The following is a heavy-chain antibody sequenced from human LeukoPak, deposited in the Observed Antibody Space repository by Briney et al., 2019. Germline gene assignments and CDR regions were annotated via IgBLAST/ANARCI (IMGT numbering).Heavy chain of an antibody. CDR1: GFTFSSYA. V-gene: IGHV3-30*04. CDR2: ISYDGSNK. CDR3: ARVYYDFWSGYPDDAFDI. D-gene: IGHD3-3*01. J-gene: IGHJ3*02. Sequence: GGSLRLSCAASGFTFSSYAMHWVRQAPGKGLEWVAVISYDGSNKYYADSVKGRFTISRDNSKNTLYLQMNSLRAEDTAVYYCARVYYDFWSGYPDDAFDIWGQGTMVTVSS.